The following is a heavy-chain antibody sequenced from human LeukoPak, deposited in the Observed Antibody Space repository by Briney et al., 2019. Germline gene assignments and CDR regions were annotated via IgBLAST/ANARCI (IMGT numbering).Heavy chain of an antibody. J-gene: IGHJ4*02. CDR1: GDSINSGGYF. CDR3: TRDGPRSSGYPDN. Sequence: SQTLSLTCTVSGDSINSGGYFGSWIRQHPGKGLEWIGYIYYSGSTYYNPSLKSRVTISVDTSKNQFSLKLSSVTAADTAVYYCTRDGPRSSGYPDNWGQGTLVTVSS. CDR2: IYYSGST. D-gene: IGHD3-22*01. V-gene: IGHV4-31*03.